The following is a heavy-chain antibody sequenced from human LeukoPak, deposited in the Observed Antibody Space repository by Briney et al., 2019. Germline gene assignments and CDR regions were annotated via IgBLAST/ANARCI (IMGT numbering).Heavy chain of an antibody. CDR1: GYSISSGYY. V-gene: IGHV4-38-2*02. Sequence: PSETLSLTCTVSGYSISSGYYWGWIRQPPGKGLGWIGSIYHSGSTYYNPSLKSRVTISVDTSKNQFSLKLSSVTAADTAVYYCARHYCSSTSCYSGWFDPWGQGTLVTVSS. CDR2: IYHSGST. CDR3: ARHYCSSTSCYSGWFDP. D-gene: IGHD2-2*01. J-gene: IGHJ5*02.